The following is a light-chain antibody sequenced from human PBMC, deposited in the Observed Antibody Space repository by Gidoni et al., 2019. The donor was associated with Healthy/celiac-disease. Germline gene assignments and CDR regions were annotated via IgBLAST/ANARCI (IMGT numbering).Light chain of an antibody. J-gene: IGLJ1*01. Sequence: QSVLTQPPSVYGAPGQRVTISCTVSSSNIGAGYDVHWYQQLPGTAPKLLIYGNSNRPSWVPDRFSGSKSGTSASLAITVLQAEDEADYYCQSYDSSLSGYVFGTGTKVTVL. CDR3: QSYDSSLSGYV. CDR2: GNS. CDR1: SSNIGAGYD. V-gene: IGLV1-40*01.